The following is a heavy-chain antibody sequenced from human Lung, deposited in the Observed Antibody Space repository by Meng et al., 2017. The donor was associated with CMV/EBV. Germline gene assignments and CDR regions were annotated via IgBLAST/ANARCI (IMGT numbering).Heavy chain of an antibody. CDR1: GGSISSSNW. Sequence: SETLSLTCAVSGGSISSSNWWSWVRQPPGKGLEWIGEIYHSGSTNYNPSLKSRVTISVDKSKNQFSLKLSSVTAADTAVYYCAREKTYYYGSGSPHYYYYGMDVWGQGXTVTVSS. CDR3: AREKTYYYGSGSPHYYYYGMDV. D-gene: IGHD3-10*01. J-gene: IGHJ6*02. CDR2: IYHSGST. V-gene: IGHV4-4*02.